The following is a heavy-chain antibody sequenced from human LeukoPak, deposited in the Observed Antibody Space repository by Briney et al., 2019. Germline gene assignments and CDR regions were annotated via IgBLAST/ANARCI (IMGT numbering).Heavy chain of an antibody. Sequence: GGSLRLSCAASGFTFLNYAIHWVRQAPGKGLEWVSLTSGDGITTYFADSVKGRFTISRDNSKSSLFLQMNSLRTEDTALYYCARDHVYGGADYWGQGTLVTVSS. J-gene: IGHJ4*02. V-gene: IGHV3-43*02. CDR3: ARDHVYGGADY. D-gene: IGHD5/OR15-5a*01. CDR1: GFTFLNYA. CDR2: TSGDGITT.